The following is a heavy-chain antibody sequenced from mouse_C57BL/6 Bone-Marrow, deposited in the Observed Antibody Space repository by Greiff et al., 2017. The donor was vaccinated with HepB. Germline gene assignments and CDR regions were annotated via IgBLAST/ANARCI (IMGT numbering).Heavy chain of an antibody. CDR2: IYPRSGNT. J-gene: IGHJ1*03. CDR3: ARGDYGYDGYFDV. CDR1: GYTFTSYG. D-gene: IGHD2-2*01. V-gene: IGHV1-81*01. Sequence: QVQLQQSGAELARPGASVKLSCKASGYTFTSYGISWVKQRTGQGLEWIGGIYPRSGNTYYNEKFKGKATLTADKSSSTAYMELRSLTSEDSAVYFCARGDYGYDGYFDVWGTGTTVTVSS.